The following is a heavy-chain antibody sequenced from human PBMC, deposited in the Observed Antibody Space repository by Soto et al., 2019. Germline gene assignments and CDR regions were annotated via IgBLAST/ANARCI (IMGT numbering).Heavy chain of an antibody. CDR3: ARQEDTDLGTPFYFDY. V-gene: IGHV5-51*01. J-gene: IGHJ4*02. Sequence: XESLKLSWKCSGDNFRTYWIGLVLQLPGKGLEWMGIIKPGDSDTRYSPSFQGQVTISADNSITTVYLQWSSLRASDTAMYFCARQEDTDLGTPFYFDYWGQGTLVTVSS. CDR2: IKPGDSDT. CDR1: GDNFRTYW. D-gene: IGHD7-27*01.